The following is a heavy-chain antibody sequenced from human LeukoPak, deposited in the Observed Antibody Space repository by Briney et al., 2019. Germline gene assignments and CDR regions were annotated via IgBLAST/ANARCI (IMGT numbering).Heavy chain of an antibody. CDR1: GFTLSSYS. CDR2: ISSSSSYI. D-gene: IGHD6-13*01. CDR3: ARAMYSSPGFDY. Sequence: GGSLRLSCAASGFTLSSYSMNWVRQAPGKGLEWVSSISSSSSYIYYADSVKGRFTISRDNAKNSLYLQMNSLRAEDTAVYYCARAMYSSPGFDYWGQGTLVTVSS. V-gene: IGHV3-21*01. J-gene: IGHJ4*02.